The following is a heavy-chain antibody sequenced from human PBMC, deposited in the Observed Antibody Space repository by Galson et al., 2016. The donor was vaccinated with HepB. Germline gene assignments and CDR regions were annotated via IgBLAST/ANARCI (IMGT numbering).Heavy chain of an antibody. CDR1: GFTFSNNG. CDR2: IWYDGSNK. CDR3: ARGTTKWLLDY. V-gene: IGHV3-33*01. Sequence: SLRLSCAASGFTFSNNGMHWVRQAPGKGLEWVAVIWYDGSNKYCADSVKGRFTISRDNSKNTLYLQMNSLRAEDTAVYYCARGTTKWLLDYWGQGTLVTVSS. J-gene: IGHJ4*02. D-gene: IGHD3-22*01.